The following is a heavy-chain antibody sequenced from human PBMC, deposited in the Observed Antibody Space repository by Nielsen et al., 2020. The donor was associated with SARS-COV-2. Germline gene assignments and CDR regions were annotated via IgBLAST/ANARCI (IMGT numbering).Heavy chain of an antibody. CDR2: IYYSGST. CDR3: ASLPVVPAAISSYGSYYFDY. Sequence: WIRQPPGKGLEWIGSIYYSGSTYYNPSLKSRVTISVDTSKNQFSLKLSSVTAADTAVYYCASLPVVPAAISSYGSYYFDYWGQGTLVTV. D-gene: IGHD2-2*02. J-gene: IGHJ4*02. V-gene: IGHV4-39*01.